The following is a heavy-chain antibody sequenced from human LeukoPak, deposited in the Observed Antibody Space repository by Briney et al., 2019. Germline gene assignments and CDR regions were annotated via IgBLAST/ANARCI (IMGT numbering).Heavy chain of an antibody. CDR1: GFTFSDYG. V-gene: IGHV3-30*04. J-gene: IGHJ4*02. Sequence: GGSLRLSCAAPGFTFSDYGMHWVRQAPGKGLEWVAGISYDGKNRYYADSVKGRFTISRDNSKNTLFLQMNNLRAEDTAVYYCARERFLDGDYVFDYWGQGTLVTVSS. D-gene: IGHD4-17*01. CDR2: ISYDGKNR. CDR3: ARERFLDGDYVFDY.